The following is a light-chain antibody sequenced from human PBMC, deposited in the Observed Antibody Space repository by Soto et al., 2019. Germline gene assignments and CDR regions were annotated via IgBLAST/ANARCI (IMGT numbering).Light chain of an antibody. V-gene: IGKV1-39*01. J-gene: IGKJ2*01. CDR3: QHSYTAPPFT. CDR1: QNIYNY. Sequence: DIQMTQSPSSLSASVGASATITCRASQNIYNYLNWYQQKPGKAPRLLIYAASTLHSVVPSRFTGSGSGTDFSLTINGLQPEDFATYYCQHSYTAPPFTFGQGTRLEI. CDR2: AAS.